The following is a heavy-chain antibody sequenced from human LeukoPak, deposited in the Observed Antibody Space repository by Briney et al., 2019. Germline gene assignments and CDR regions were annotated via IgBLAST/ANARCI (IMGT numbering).Heavy chain of an antibody. D-gene: IGHD3-10*01. CDR3: ARELYGSGNS. J-gene: IGHJ4*02. Sequence: SETLSLTCAVYGGSFSGYYWSWIRQPPGKGLEWIGEINHSGGTNYNPSLKSRVTISVDTSKNQFSLKLSSVTAADTAVYYCARELYGSGNSWGQGTLVTVSS. V-gene: IGHV4-34*01. CDR2: INHSGGT. CDR1: GGSFSGYY.